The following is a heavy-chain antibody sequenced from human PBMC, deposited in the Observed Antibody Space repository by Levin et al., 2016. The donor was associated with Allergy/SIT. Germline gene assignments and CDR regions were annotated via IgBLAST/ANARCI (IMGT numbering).Heavy chain of an antibody. CDR1: GGSISSYY. CDR2: SITVGAT. CDR3: ARGDGSGSYYTGLYYYYGMDV. Sequence: SETLSLTCTVSGGSISSYYWSWIRQPQGRDWSGLGISITVGATNYNPSLKSRVTISVDTSKNQFSLKLSSVTAADTAVYYCARGDGSGSYYTGLYYYYGMDVWGQGTTVTVSS. V-gene: IGHV4-59*01. D-gene: IGHD3-10*01. J-gene: IGHJ6*02.